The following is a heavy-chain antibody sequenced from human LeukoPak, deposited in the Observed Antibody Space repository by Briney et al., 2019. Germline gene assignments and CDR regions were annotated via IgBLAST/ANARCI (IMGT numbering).Heavy chain of an antibody. CDR3: ARHSGHYPTYNLDF. J-gene: IGHJ4*02. CDR1: DGSISSSGYF. Sequence: SETLSLTCTVSDGSISSSGYFWGWIRQPPGKGLEWIASIYYTGSTYHNPSLKSRVTISLDTSKNQLSLKLSSVTAADTAFYYCARHSGHYPTYNLDFWGQGTLVTVSS. V-gene: IGHV4-39*01. CDR2: IYYTGST. D-gene: IGHD4-17*01.